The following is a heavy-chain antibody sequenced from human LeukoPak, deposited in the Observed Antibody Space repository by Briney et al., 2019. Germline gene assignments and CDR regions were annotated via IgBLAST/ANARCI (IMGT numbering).Heavy chain of an antibody. J-gene: IGHJ6*02. D-gene: IGHD5-24*01. CDR3: ARGRYNQYYYYGMDV. V-gene: IGHV4-34*01. Sequence: SETLSLTCAVYGGSFSGYYWSWLRQPPGKGLEWIGEINHSGSTNYNPSLKSRVTISVDTSKNQFSLKLSSVTAADTAVYYCARGRYNQYYYYGMDVWGQGTTVTVSS. CDR2: INHSGST. CDR1: GGSFSGYY.